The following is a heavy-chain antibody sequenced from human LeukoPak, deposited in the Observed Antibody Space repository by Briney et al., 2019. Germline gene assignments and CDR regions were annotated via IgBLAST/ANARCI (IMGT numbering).Heavy chain of an antibody. J-gene: IGHJ4*02. V-gene: IGHV4-4*07. CDR2: IYTSGST. D-gene: IGHD4-17*01. Sequence: SETLSLTCTVSGGSISSYYWSWIRQPAGKGLEWIGRIYTSGSTNYNPSLKSRVTMSVGTSKNQFSLKLSSVTAADTAVYYCARDPYVDYVAGYYFDYWGQGTLVIVSS. CDR1: GGSISSYY. CDR3: ARDPYVDYVAGYYFDY.